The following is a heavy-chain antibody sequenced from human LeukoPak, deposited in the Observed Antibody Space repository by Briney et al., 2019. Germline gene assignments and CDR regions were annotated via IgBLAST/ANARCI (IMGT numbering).Heavy chain of an antibody. J-gene: IGHJ4*02. V-gene: IGHV4-59*01. CDR2: IYYSGST. CDR3: ARRLYDSSGYYSDY. D-gene: IGHD3-22*01. Sequence: SETLSLTCTVPGGSISSYYWSWIRQPPGKGLEWIGYIYYSGSTNYNPSLKSRVTISVDTSKNQFSLKLSSVTAADTAVYYCARRLYDSSGYYSDYWGQGTLVTVSS. CDR1: GGSISSYY.